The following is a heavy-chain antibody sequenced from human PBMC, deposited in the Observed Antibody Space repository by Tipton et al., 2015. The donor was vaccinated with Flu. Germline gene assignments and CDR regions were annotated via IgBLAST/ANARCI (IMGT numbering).Heavy chain of an antibody. D-gene: IGHD1-26*01. J-gene: IGHJ3*02. V-gene: IGHV4-39*07. CDR2: VHYSGST. Sequence: TLSLTCTVSGGSISSSSYHWGWIRQPPGMGLEWIGSVHYSGSTYQNPSLESRVTISVDTTKNLFSLNLSSVTATDTAVYYCARALNSGREYTFDIWGRGTVVTVSS. CDR1: GGSISSSSYH. CDR3: ARALNSGREYTFDI.